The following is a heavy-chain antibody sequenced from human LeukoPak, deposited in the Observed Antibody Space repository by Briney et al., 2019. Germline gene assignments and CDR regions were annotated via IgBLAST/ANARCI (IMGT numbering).Heavy chain of an antibody. D-gene: IGHD3-3*01. CDR1: GGSISSYY. J-gene: IGHJ6*02. V-gene: IGHV4-59*01. CDR3: AREPRQFWPYGMDV. CDR2: IYYSGST. Sequence: SETLSLTCTVSGGSISSYYWSWIRQPPGKGLEWIGYIYYSGSTNYNPSLKSRVTISVDTSKNQFSLKLSSVTAADTAVYYCAREPRQFWPYGMDVWGQGTPVTVSS.